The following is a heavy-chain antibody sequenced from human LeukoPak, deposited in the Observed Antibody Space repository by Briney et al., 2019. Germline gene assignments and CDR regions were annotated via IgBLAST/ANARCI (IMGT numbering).Heavy chain of an antibody. CDR3: ARDSAQLRYFDWLYGYFDY. CDR1: GFTFSSYG. D-gene: IGHD3-9*01. V-gene: IGHV3-33*01. CDR2: IWYDGSNK. Sequence: PGRSLRLSCAASGFTFSSYGMHWVRQAPGKGLGWVAVIWYDGSNKYYADSVKGRFTISRDNSKNTLYLQMNSLRAEDTAVYYCARDSAQLRYFDWLYGYFDYWGQGTLVTVSS. J-gene: IGHJ4*02.